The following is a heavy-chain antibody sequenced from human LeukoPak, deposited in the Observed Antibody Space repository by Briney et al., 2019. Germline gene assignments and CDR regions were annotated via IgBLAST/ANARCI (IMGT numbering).Heavy chain of an antibody. Sequence: PGGSLRPSCAASGFIFDDYAMHWVRQAPGKGLEWVSGISSNSGGIGYADSVQGRFTISRDNAKNSLYLQMNSLRAEDTAVYYCARGGSSSWYRFDYWGQGTLVTVSS. CDR1: GFIFDDYA. D-gene: IGHD6-13*01. CDR3: ARGGSSSWYRFDY. CDR2: ISSNSGGI. V-gene: IGHV3-9*01. J-gene: IGHJ4*02.